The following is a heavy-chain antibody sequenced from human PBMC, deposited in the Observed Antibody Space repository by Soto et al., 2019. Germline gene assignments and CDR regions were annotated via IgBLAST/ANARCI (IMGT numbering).Heavy chain of an antibody. J-gene: IGHJ4*02. Sequence: ASVKVSCKASGYTFTSYGISWLRQAPGQGLEWMGWISAYNGNTNYAQKLQGRVTMTTDTSTSTAYMELRSLRSDDTAVYYCARAPLIRGDLDYWGQGTLVTVSS. D-gene: IGHD3-16*01. CDR3: ARAPLIRGDLDY. CDR1: GYTFTSYG. CDR2: ISAYNGNT. V-gene: IGHV1-18*01.